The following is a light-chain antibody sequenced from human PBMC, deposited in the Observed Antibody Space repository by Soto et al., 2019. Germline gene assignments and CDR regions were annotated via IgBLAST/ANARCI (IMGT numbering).Light chain of an antibody. V-gene: IGKV3-20*01. CDR1: PSVSSSY. CDR2: GAS. CDR3: HQYGSTPRS. Sequence: NVLTQSPGTLSLSPGERATLSCRASPSVSSSYLAWYQQKPGQAPRLLIYGASSRATSIPDRFSGSGSGTDFPLTISRLEPEDFALYYCHQYGSTPRSFGQGTKVDIK. J-gene: IGKJ1*01.